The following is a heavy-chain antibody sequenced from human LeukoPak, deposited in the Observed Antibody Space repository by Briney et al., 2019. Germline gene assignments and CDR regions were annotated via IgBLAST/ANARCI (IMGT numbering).Heavy chain of an antibody. CDR3: AREWGPYYYGSGSFPYDYYCGMDV. V-gene: IGHV1-18*01. Sequence: ASVKVSCKASGYTFTSYGISWVRQAPGQGLEWMGWISAYNGNTNYAQKLQGRVTMTTDTSTSTAYMELRSLRSDDTAVYYCAREWGPYYYGSGSFPYDYYCGMDVWGQGTTVTVSS. D-gene: IGHD3-10*01. J-gene: IGHJ6*02. CDR2: ISAYNGNT. CDR1: GYTFTSYG.